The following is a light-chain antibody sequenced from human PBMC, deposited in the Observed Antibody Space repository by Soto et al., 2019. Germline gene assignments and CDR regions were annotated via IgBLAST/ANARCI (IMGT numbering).Light chain of an antibody. CDR2: GAS. CDR1: QSVISTY. Sequence: EIVLTQSPGTLSLSPGERATLSCRASQSVISTYLAWYQQKPGQAPRLLICGASSRATGIPDRFSGSGSGTDFTLTISRLEPEDFAVYYCQQYGSSPITFGQGTRLEIK. J-gene: IGKJ5*01. CDR3: QQYGSSPIT. V-gene: IGKV3-20*01.